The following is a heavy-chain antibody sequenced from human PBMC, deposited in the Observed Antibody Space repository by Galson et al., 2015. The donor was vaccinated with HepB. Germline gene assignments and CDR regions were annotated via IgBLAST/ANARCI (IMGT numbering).Heavy chain of an antibody. D-gene: IGHD2-2*01. CDR3: ARERCSSTSCYAGGYYYYGMDV. CDR1: GYTFTSYY. J-gene: IGHJ6*02. CDR2: INPSGGST. Sequence: SVKVSCKASGYTFTSYYMHWVRQAPGQGLEWMGIINPSGGSTSYAQKLQGRVTMTRDTSTSTVYMELSSLRSEDTAVYYCARERCSSTSCYAGGYYYYGMDVWGQGTTVTVSS. V-gene: IGHV1-46*04.